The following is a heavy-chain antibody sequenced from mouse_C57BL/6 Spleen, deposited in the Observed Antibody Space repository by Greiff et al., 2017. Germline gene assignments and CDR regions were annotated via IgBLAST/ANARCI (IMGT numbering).Heavy chain of an antibody. CDR3: AGRGLRVAWFAY. J-gene: IGHJ3*01. V-gene: IGHV1-64*01. D-gene: IGHD2-4*01. Sequence: QVQLKQPGAELVKPGASVKLSCKASGYTFTSYWMHWVKQRHGQGLEWIGMIHPNSGSTNYNEKFKSKATLTVDKSSSPAYMQLSSLTSEDSAVYCCAGRGLRVAWFAYWGQGTLVTVSA. CDR2: IHPNSGST. CDR1: GYTFTSYW.